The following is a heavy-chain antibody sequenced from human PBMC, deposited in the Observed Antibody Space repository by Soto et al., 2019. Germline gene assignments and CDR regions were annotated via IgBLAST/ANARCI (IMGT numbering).Heavy chain of an antibody. CDR3: AKSHEYSSSSVAPWFDY. CDR1: GFTFSSYG. Sequence: GGSLRLSCAASGFTFSSYGMHWVRQAPGKGLEWVAVISYDGSNKYYADSVKGRFTISRDNSKNTLYLQMNSLRAEDTAVYYCAKSHEYSSSSVAPWFDYWGQGTLVTVSS. J-gene: IGHJ4*02. V-gene: IGHV3-30*18. CDR2: ISYDGSNK. D-gene: IGHD6-6*01.